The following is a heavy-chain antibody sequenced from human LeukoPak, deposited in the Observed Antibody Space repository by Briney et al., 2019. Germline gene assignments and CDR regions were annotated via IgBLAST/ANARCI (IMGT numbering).Heavy chain of an antibody. CDR3: ARNKRRFDQ. D-gene: IGHD1/OR15-1a*01. CDR1: GFTFSDHY. CDR2: ISNRGYST. J-gene: IGHJ4*02. Sequence: GGSLRLSCAVSGFTFSDHYMSWIRQTPGEGLEWVSYISNRGYSTYYADSVKGRFTISRDNAKNSLYLEMQSLRAEDTAVYYCARNKRRFDQWGQGTVVTVSS. V-gene: IGHV3-11*01.